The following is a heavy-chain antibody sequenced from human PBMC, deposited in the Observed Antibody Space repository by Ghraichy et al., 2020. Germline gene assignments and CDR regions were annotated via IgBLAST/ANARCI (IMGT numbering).Heavy chain of an antibody. CDR2: ISNGGGT. Sequence: SETLSLTFTVSGASISTYHWNWIRQIPGKGLEWVGYISNGGGTTYNPSLESRVTISVDTSNNQFSLKLRSVTAADTAMYYCARATGGLTSRTAFEYWGQGTLVTVSS. J-gene: IGHJ4*02. D-gene: IGHD2-15*01. CDR3: ARATGGLTSRTAFEY. V-gene: IGHV4-59*01. CDR1: GASISTYH.